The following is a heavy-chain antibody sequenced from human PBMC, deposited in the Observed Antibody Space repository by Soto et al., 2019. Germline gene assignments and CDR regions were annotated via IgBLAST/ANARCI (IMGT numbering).Heavy chain of an antibody. CDR2: IYSGGST. V-gene: IGHV3-53*01. CDR3: AREGRTNGVFTYYSFGMDV. D-gene: IGHD2-8*01. CDR1: GFTVSSNY. J-gene: IGHJ6*02. Sequence: EVQLVESGGGLIQPGGSLRLSCAASGFTVSSNYISLVRQAPGKGLEWVSVIYSGGSTYYADSVKGRFTISRDNSKNTLYLQMNSLRAEDTAVYYCAREGRTNGVFTYYSFGMDVWGQGTTVTVSS.